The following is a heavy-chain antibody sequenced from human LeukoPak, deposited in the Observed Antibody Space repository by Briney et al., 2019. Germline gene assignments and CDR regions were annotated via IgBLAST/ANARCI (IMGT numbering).Heavy chain of an antibody. Sequence: NPSETLSLTCTVSGGSISSSSYYWGWIRQPPGKGLEWIGSIYYSGSTYYNPSLKSRVTISVDTSKNQFSLKLSSVTAADTAVYYCARQGSSSPDYWGQGTLVTVSS. CDR2: IYYSGST. CDR1: GGSISSSSYY. D-gene: IGHD6-6*01. J-gene: IGHJ4*02. V-gene: IGHV4-39*01. CDR3: ARQGSSSPDY.